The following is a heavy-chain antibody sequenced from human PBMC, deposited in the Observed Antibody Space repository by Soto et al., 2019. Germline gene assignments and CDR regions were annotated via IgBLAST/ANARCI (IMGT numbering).Heavy chain of an antibody. Sequence: GGSLRLSCAASGFTFSSYAMTWVRQAPGKGLEWVSVITYNGDNTYYADSVKGRFAISRDNSKDTVHLQMNSLRAEDTAVYYCARYIRGPTVFYFDFWGPGVLVTVSS. CDR1: GFTFSSYA. V-gene: IGHV3-23*01. CDR3: ARYIRGPTVFYFDF. D-gene: IGHD5-18*01. CDR2: ITYNGDNT. J-gene: IGHJ4*02.